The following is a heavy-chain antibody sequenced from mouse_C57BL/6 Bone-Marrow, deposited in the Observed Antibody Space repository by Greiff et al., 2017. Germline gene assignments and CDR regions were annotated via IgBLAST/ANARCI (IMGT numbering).Heavy chain of an antibody. V-gene: IGHV1-55*01. D-gene: IGHD2-5*01. CDR2: IYPGSGST. Sequence: QVQLQQPGAELVKPGASVKMSCKASGYTFTSYWITWVKQRPGQGLEWIGDIYPGSGSTNYNEKFKSKATLTVDTSSSTAYMQLRSLTSEDSAFYYCARSVYYSNYWYFDVWGTGTTVTVSS. J-gene: IGHJ1*03. CDR1: GYTFTSYW. CDR3: ARSVYYSNYWYFDV.